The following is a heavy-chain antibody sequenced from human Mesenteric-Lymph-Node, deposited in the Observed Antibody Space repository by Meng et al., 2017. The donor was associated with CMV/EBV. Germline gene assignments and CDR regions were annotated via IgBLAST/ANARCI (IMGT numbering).Heavy chain of an antibody. CDR3: ASAYNGNFFWDY. D-gene: IGHD1-7*01. CDR1: GDSFTTYW. V-gene: IGHV5-51*01. Sequence: SWQGSGDSFTTYWIGWVRQMPGKGLEWMGIIFPRDSVTKYSPSFQGQITVSSDKSISTAYLQWTSLKASDTAMYYCASAYNGNFFWDYWGQGTLVTVSS. J-gene: IGHJ4*01. CDR2: IFPRDSVT.